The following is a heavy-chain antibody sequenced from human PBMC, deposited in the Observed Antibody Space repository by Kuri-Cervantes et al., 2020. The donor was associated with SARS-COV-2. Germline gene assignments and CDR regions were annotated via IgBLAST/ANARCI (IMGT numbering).Heavy chain of an antibody. Sequence: GGSLRLSCAASGFTFSTYSMTWVRQAPGKGLEWVSSISSSSSQRYYVDSVKGRFTISRDNAKNSLYLQMNSLRAEDTAVYYCAKDVRAGTTVTTRLPDYWGQGTLVTVSS. D-gene: IGHD4-17*01. CDR2: ISSSSSQR. CDR1: GFTFSTYS. CDR3: AKDVRAGTTVTTRLPDY. J-gene: IGHJ4*02. V-gene: IGHV3-21*01.